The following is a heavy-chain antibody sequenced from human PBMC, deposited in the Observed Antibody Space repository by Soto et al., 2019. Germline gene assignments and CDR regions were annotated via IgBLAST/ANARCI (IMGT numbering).Heavy chain of an antibody. V-gene: IGHV4-39*01. CDR3: ARHTPAISISDH. Sequence: SETLSLTCTVSGGSISSSGYYWGWIRQPPGKGLERIGSIYYSGSTYYNPSLKSRVTISVDTSKNQFSLKLSSVTAADTAVYYCARHTPAISISDHWGQGTLVTVSS. J-gene: IGHJ4*02. CDR1: GGSISSSGYY. CDR2: IYYSGST. D-gene: IGHD2-15*01.